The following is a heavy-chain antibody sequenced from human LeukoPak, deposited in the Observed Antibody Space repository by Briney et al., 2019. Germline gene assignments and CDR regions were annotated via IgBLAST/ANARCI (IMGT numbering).Heavy chain of an antibody. D-gene: IGHD7-27*01. V-gene: IGHV1-8*02. CDR1: GGTFSSYA. J-gene: IGHJ4*02. CDR2: MSPASGNT. Sequence: GASVKVSCKASGGTFSSYAISWVRQAPGQGLEWMGWMSPASGNTGYAQEFQGRVTMTRDTSVSTAYMELNSLRSEDTAVYYCARGPPNWGFDSWGQGTLVTVSS. CDR3: ARGPPNWGFDS.